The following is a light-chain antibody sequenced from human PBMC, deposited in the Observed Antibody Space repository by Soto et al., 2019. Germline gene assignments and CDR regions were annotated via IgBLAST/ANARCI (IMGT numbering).Light chain of an antibody. J-gene: IGLJ2*01. V-gene: IGLV1-47*01. CDR2: RNN. CDR3: AAWDDSLSGLV. CDR1: SSNIGSNY. Sequence: QSVLTQPPSASGTPGQRVTISCSGSSSNIGSNYVSWYQQLPGTAPKLLIYRNNQRPSGVPDRFSGSKSGTSASLAISGLRSEDESHYYCAAWDDSLSGLVFGGGTKLTVL.